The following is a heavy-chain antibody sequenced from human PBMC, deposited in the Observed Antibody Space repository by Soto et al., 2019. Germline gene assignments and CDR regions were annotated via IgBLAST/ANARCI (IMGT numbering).Heavy chain of an antibody. V-gene: IGHV3-48*03. D-gene: IGHD1-26*01. CDR2: ISSSGGTI. CDR3: ARGPVIVYSGSPEAAFDI. J-gene: IGHJ3*02. CDR1: GFTFSSYE. Sequence: PGGSLRLSCAASGFTFSSYEMNWVRQAPGKGLEWVSYISSSGGTIYHAESVKGRFTISRDNAKNSLYLQMNSLRAEDTAVYYCARGPVIVYSGSPEAAFDIWRQGTMVTVSS.